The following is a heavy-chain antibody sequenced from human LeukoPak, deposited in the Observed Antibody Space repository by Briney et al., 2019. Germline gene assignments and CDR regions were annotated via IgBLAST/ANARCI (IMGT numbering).Heavy chain of an antibody. CDR2: ISWNSGSI. J-gene: IGHJ4*02. CDR1: GFMFDDYA. CDR3: AKDMDTLVRRVVFN. D-gene: IGHD3-10*01. Sequence: GRSLRLSCAGSGFMFDDYAMHWVRQAPGRGLEWVSGISWNSGSIGYADSVKGRFTISRDNAKNSLYLQMNSLRAEDTALYYCAKDMDTLVRRVVFNWGQGTLVTVSS. V-gene: IGHV3-9*01.